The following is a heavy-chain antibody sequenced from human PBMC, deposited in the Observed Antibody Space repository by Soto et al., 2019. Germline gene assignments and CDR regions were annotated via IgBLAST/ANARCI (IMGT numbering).Heavy chain of an antibody. CDR1: GFTFTSHA. J-gene: IGHJ4*02. V-gene: IGHV3-64*01. CDR2: MTSNGDRA. D-gene: IGHD6-19*01. Sequence: EVQLVESGGGLVHPGGSLRLSCAASGFTFTSHAIHWVRQAPGKGLEYVSSMTSNGDRADYANSVKGRFTVSRDESKNTLYLQMDILRTEDMAVYYCARERGEYTSGWYDYWGQGTLVTVSS. CDR3: ARERGEYTSGWYDY.